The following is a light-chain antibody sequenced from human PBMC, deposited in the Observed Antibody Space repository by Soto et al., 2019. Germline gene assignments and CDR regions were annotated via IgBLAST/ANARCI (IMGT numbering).Light chain of an antibody. V-gene: IGLV2-18*01. Sequence: QPVLTQPPSVSGSPGQSVTISCTGTSTDFVSYNRVSWYQQPPGTAPKLIIYGASNRPSGVPDRFSGSKSGNTASLTISGLQAADEADYYCSLYTSENTYVFGTGTKVTVL. CDR1: STDFVSYNR. CDR2: GAS. CDR3: SLYTSENTYV. J-gene: IGLJ1*01.